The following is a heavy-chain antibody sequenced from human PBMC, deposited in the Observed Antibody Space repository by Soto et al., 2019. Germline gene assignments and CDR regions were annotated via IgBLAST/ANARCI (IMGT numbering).Heavy chain of an antibody. CDR2: IRSKANSYAT. CDR1: GFTFSGSA. J-gene: IGHJ4*02. V-gene: IGHV3-73*02. Sequence: EVQLVESGGGLVQPGGSLKLSCAASGFTFSGSAMHWVRQASGKGLEWVGSIRSKANSYATAYAASVKGRFTISRDDSKNTAYLQMNSLKTEDTAVYYCMFLEYSSSSRSDYWGQGTLVTVSS. D-gene: IGHD6-6*01. CDR3: MFLEYSSSSRSDY.